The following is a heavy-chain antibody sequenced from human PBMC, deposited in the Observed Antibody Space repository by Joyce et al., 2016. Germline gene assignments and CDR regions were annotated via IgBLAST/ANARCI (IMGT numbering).Heavy chain of an antibody. CDR2: MTPNSGNT. Sequence: QVQLVQSGAEVKKPGASVKVSCKASGYTFTNFDSNWVRQAPGQGLEWLGWMTPNSGNTGYAQNFQGRGTMTRDTSISTAYMELSSLRSEDTAVYFCARNKYGTGDFDFWGQGTPVTVSS. CDR1: GYTFTNFD. D-gene: IGHD7-27*01. CDR3: ARNKYGTGDFDF. J-gene: IGHJ4*02. V-gene: IGHV1-8*01.